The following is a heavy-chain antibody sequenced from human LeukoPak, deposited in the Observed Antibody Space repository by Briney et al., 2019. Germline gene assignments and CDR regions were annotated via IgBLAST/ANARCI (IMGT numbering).Heavy chain of an antibody. D-gene: IGHD3/OR15-3a*01. CDR1: GGSFSHYY. CDR2: VNHSGSA. J-gene: IGHJ4*02. CDR3: ATTSGHDFGVRQSDY. V-gene: IGHV4-34*01. Sequence: PSETLSLTCAVYGGSFSHYYWTWLRQPPGKGLEWIGEVNHSGSAHYNPSLKSRVTMSLDTSKNQFSLRLNSVTAADTAVYYCATTSGHDFGVRQSDYWGQGTLVTVSS.